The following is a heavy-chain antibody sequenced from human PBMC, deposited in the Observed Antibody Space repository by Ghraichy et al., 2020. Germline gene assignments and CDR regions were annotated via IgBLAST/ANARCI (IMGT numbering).Heavy chain of an antibody. CDR3: ASPWRQYYYDSSGDPIAFDI. D-gene: IGHD3-22*01. CDR2: ISSSSYI. CDR1: GFTFSSYS. V-gene: IGHV3-21*01. J-gene: IGHJ3*02. Sequence: GESLNISCAASGFTFSSYSMNWVRQAPGKGLEWVSSISSSSYIYYADSVKGRFTISRDNAKNSLYLQMNSLRAEDTAVYYCASPWRQYYYDSSGDPIAFDICGQRTLFTVSS.